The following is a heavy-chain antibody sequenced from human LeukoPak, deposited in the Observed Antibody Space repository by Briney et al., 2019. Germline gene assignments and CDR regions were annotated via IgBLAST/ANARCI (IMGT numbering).Heavy chain of an antibody. Sequence: ASVKVSCKASGYTFTGYYVHWVRQAPGQGLEWLGWINPNSGGANYAQKFQGRVTMTRDTATSTAYMDLSRLRSDDAAVYYCARDQLVRSVVDGVVAASTRYYSMDVWSQGTTVTVSS. V-gene: IGHV1-2*02. CDR2: INPNSGGA. J-gene: IGHJ6*02. CDR1: GYTFTGYY. CDR3: ARDQLVRSVVDGVVAASTRYYSMDV. D-gene: IGHD2-15*01.